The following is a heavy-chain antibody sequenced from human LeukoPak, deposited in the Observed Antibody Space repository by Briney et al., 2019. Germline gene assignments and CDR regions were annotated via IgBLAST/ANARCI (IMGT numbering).Heavy chain of an antibody. V-gene: IGHV4-39*02. CDR1: GGSISSSNYY. CDR2: IYSGGST. Sequence: SETLSLTCTVSGGSISSSNYYWGWIRQPPGKGLEWIGSIYSGGSTYHNPSLKSRVTISVDTSKNQVSLKLSSVTAADTAVYYCARARYDFWSGLDYYYYMDVWGKGTTVTVSS. D-gene: IGHD3-3*01. J-gene: IGHJ6*03. CDR3: ARARYDFWSGLDYYYYMDV.